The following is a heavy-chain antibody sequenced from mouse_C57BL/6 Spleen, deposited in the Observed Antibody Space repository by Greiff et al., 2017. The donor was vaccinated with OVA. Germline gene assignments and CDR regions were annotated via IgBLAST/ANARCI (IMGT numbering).Heavy chain of an antibody. CDR3: ASLRDGSAY. V-gene: IGHV2-6*01. CDR1: GFSLTSYG. J-gene: IGHJ3*01. Sequence: VHLVESGPGLVAPSQSLSITCTVSGFSLTSYGVDWVRQSPGKGLEWLGVIWGVGSTNYNSALKSRLSISKDNSKSQVFLKMNSLQTDDTAMYYCASLRDGSAYWGQGTLVTVSA. CDR2: IWGVGST. D-gene: IGHD3-3*01.